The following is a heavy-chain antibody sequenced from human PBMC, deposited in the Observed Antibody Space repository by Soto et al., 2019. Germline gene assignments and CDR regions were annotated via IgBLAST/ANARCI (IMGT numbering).Heavy chain of an antibody. J-gene: IGHJ4*02. V-gene: IGHV3-23*01. D-gene: IGHD3-10*01. CDR1: GFTFSSYA. CDR2: ISGSGGST. CDR3: AKDKRYYCGSGTSQPFDY. Sequence: PGGSLRLSCAASGFTFSSYAMSWVRQAPGKGLEWVSAISGSGGSTYYADSVKGRFTISRDNSKNTLYLQMNSLRAEDTAVYYCAKDKRYYCGSGTSQPFDYWGQGTLVTVSS.